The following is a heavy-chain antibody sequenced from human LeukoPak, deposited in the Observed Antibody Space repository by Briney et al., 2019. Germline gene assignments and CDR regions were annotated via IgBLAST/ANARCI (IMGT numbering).Heavy chain of an antibody. V-gene: IGHV1-2*02. CDR2: INPNSGGT. CDR3: ARGGDYGDSSDAFDI. D-gene: IGHD4-17*01. Sequence: ASVKVSCKASGYTFTGYYMHWVRQAPGQGLEWMGWINPNSGGTNYAQKFQGRVTMTRDTSISTAYMELSSLRSEDTAVYYCARGGDYGDSSDAFDIWGQGTMVTVSS. CDR1: GYTFTGYY. J-gene: IGHJ3*02.